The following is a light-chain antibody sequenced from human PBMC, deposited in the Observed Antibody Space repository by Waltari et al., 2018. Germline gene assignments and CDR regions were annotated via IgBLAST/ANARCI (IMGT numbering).Light chain of an antibody. Sequence: QSALTQPASVSGSPGQSITISCTGTSSDVGGYNYVAWYHQHPGNAPKLMISEVSNRPAGVSNRVSGSKSGNTASLTISGLQAEEEADYYCSSYTSSSPGVFGGGTKLTVL. CDR3: SSYTSSSPGV. CDR2: EVS. V-gene: IGLV2-14*01. CDR1: SSDVGGYNY. J-gene: IGLJ3*02.